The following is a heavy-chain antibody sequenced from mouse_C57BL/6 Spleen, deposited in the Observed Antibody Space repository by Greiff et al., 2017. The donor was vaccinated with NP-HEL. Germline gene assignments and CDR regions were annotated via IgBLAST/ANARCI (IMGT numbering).Heavy chain of an antibody. V-gene: IGHV5-17*01. D-gene: IGHD2-4*01. J-gene: IGHJ3*01. Sequence: EVQGVESGGGLVKPGGSLKLSCATSGFTFSDYGMHWVRQAPEKGLEWVAYISSGSSTIYYADTVKGRFTISRDNAKNTLFLQMTRLRSEDTARYYCARHDYDPSWLAYWGQGTRVTVSA. CDR3: ARHDYDPSWLAY. CDR2: ISSGSSTI. CDR1: GFTFSDYG.